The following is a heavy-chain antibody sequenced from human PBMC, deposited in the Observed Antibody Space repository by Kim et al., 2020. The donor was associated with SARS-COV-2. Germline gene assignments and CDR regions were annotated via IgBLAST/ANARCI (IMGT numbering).Heavy chain of an antibody. CDR2: ITSSGTTR. CDR3: ARVASGYSFYY. J-gene: IGHJ4*02. CDR1: GFTFSDYT. D-gene: IGHD3-22*01. V-gene: IGHV3-11*04. Sequence: GGSLRLSCVAPGFTFSDYTISWIRQAPGKGLEWVSFITSSGTTRFYADSLKGRFVISRDNAKNSVYLQMNTLTVEDTAVYYCARVASGYSFYYWGQGILVSVSS.